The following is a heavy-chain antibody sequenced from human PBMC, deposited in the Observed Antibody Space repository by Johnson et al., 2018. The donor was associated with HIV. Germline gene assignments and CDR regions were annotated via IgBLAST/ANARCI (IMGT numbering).Heavy chain of an antibody. CDR1: GFTVSSNY. J-gene: IGHJ3*02. CDR3: ARGGVRIYGDYGDSREAFDI. V-gene: IGHV3-53*01. CDR2: IYSGGTT. Sequence: VQLVESGGGLIQPGGSLRLSCAASGFTVSSNYMSWVRQAPGKGLEWVSVIYSGGTTYYADSVKGRFTISRDNAKNSLYLQMNSLRAEDTALYYCARGGVRIYGDYGDSREAFDIWGQGTMVTVSS. D-gene: IGHD4-17*01.